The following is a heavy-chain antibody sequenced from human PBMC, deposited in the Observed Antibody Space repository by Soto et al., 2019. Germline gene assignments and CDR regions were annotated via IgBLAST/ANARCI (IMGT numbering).Heavy chain of an antibody. J-gene: IGHJ5*02. CDR2: IRSDGSAT. CDR3: ARVDDTGGNNWFDP. Sequence: AGGSLRLSCAASGFSFSAYWMHWVRQAPGKGLVWVSRIRSDGSATNYAGSVRGRFSISRDNSKNTLYLQMNSLRAEDTAVYYCARVDDTGGNNWFDPWGQGTLVTVSS. D-gene: IGHD2-8*02. V-gene: IGHV3-74*01. CDR1: GFSFSAYW.